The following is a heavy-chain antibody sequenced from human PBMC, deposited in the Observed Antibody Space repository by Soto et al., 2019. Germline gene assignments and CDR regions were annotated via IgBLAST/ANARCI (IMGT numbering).Heavy chain of an antibody. D-gene: IGHD5-12*01. CDR1: GGSISSSSYY. CDR2: IYYSGST. V-gene: IGHV4-39*01. Sequence: QLQLQESGPGLVKPSETLSLTCTVSGGSISSSSYYWGWIRQPPGKGLEGIGSIYYSGSTYYNPSLKSRVTISVDTSKNQFSLKLSAVTAADTAVYYCARHNIVATARDYFHYWGQGTLVTVSS. J-gene: IGHJ4*02. CDR3: ARHNIVATARDYFHY.